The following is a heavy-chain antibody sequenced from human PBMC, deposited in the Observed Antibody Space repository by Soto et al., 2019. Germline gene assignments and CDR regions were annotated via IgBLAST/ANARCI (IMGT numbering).Heavy chain of an antibody. CDR1: GFTFSDST. J-gene: IGHJ5*02. CDR2: IINKANSYAT. Sequence: EVQLVESGGGLVQPGGSLKLSCAASGFTFSDSTMHWVRQASGKGREWVGRIINKANSYATAYAASVKGRFSVSRDDSKNTAYLQMNGLKTQDTAMYYCTSSFVVVTAIAASWGQGTLVTVSS. D-gene: IGHD2-21*02. V-gene: IGHV3-73*02. CDR3: TSSFVVVTAIAAS.